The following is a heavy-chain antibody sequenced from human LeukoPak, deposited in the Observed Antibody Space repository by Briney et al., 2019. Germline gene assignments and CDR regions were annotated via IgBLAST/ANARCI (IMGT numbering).Heavy chain of an antibody. D-gene: IGHD3-9*01. CDR2: ISGSGGST. J-gene: IGHJ6*03. CDR3: AKCILTGYYKGYMDV. CDR1: GFTFSSHG. V-gene: IGHV3-23*01. Sequence: GGSLRLSCAASGFTFSSHGMSWVRQAPGKGLELVSAISGSGGSTYYADSVKGRFTISRDNSKNTLYLQMNSLRAEDTAVYYCAKCILTGYYKGYMDVWGKGTTATISS.